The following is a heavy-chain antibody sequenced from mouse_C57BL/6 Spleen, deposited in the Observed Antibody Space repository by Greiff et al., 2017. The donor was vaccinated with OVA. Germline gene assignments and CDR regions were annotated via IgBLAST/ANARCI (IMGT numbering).Heavy chain of an antibody. Sequence: VQLQQSGPELVKPGASVKISCKASGYTFTDYYMNWVKQSHGKSLEWIGDINPNNGGTSYNQKFKGKATLTVDKSSSTAYMELRSLTSEDSAVYYCAREGTNWDDYAMDYWGQGTSVTVSS. CDR2: INPNNGGT. V-gene: IGHV1-26*01. CDR3: AREGTNWDDYAMDY. J-gene: IGHJ4*01. CDR1: GYTFTDYY. D-gene: IGHD4-1*01.